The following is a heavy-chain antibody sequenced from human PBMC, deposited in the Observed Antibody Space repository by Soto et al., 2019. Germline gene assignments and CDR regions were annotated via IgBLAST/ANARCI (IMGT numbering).Heavy chain of an antibody. D-gene: IGHD6-19*01. Sequence: PSETLSLTCAVYGGSFSGYYWSWIRQPPGKGLEWIGEINHSGSTNYNPSLKSRVTISVDTSKNQFSLKLSSVTAAATAVYYCARADTSSSGWYEGFDYWGQGTLVTVSS. CDR3: ARADTSSSGWYEGFDY. J-gene: IGHJ4*02. V-gene: IGHV4-34*01. CDR1: GGSFSGYY. CDR2: INHSGST.